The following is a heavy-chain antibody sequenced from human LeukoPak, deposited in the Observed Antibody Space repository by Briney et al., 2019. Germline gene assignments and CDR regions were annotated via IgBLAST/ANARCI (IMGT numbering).Heavy chain of an antibody. Sequence: SETLSLTCTVSGVSISSYYWSWIRQPPGKGLEWIGYIYYSGSTNYNPSLKSRVTISVDTSKSQFSLKLTSVTAADTAMYYCARHYYDSSGYYAPYKYYGIDVWGQGTTVTVSS. J-gene: IGHJ6*02. CDR1: GVSISSYY. V-gene: IGHV4-59*01. D-gene: IGHD3-22*01. CDR3: ARHYYDSSGYYAPYKYYGIDV. CDR2: IYYSGST.